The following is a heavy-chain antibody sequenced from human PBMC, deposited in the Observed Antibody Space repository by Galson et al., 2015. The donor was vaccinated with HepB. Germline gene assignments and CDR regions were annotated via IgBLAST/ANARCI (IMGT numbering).Heavy chain of an antibody. V-gene: IGHV3-48*03. Sequence: SLRLSCAASGFTFSSYEMNWVRQAPGKGLEWVSYISSSGSTIYYADSVKGRFTISRDNAKNSLYLQMNSLRAEDTAVYYCARARVGGYYDSLLDYWGQGTLVTVSS. CDR1: GFTFSSYE. CDR3: ARARVGGYYDSLLDY. CDR2: ISSSGSTI. J-gene: IGHJ4*02. D-gene: IGHD3-22*01.